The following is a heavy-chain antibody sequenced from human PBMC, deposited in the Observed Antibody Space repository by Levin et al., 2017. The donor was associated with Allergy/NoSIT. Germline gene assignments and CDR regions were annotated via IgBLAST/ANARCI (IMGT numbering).Heavy chain of an antibody. CDR3: ATDDGTAYYSFDS. J-gene: IGHJ4*02. Sequence: GGSLRLSCAASGFTFSTFAMNWVRQAPGQGLEWVSSISYSGDYTFYADSVRGRFTISRDNSEHTVYLQMNSLRAEDTALYYCATDDGTAYYSFDSWGQGTLVTVS. CDR1: GFTFSTFA. CDR2: ISYSGDYT. V-gene: IGHV3-23*01. D-gene: IGHD1-26*01.